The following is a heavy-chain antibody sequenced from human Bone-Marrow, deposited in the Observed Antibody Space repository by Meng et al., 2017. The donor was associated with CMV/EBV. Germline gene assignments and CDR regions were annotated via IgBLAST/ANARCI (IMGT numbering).Heavy chain of an antibody. CDR2: ISYDGSNK. CDR1: GFTFSSYA. J-gene: IGHJ6*02. Sequence: SCAASGFTFSSYAMHWVRQAPGKGLEWVAVISYDGSNKYYADSVKGRFTISRDNSKNTLYLQMNSLRAEDTAVYYCARVQQAYCGGDCYFSHYGMDVWGQGTTVTVSS. V-gene: IGHV3-30*04. CDR3: ARVQQAYCGGDCYFSHYGMDV. D-gene: IGHD2-21*01.